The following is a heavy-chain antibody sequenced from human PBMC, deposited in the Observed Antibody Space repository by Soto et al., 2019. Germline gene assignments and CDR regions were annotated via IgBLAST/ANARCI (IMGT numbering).Heavy chain of an antibody. CDR2: IYYSGST. Sequence: SETLSLTCTVSGGSVSSYYWSWIRQPPGKGLEWIGYIYYSGSTNYNPSLKSRVTISVDTSKNQFSLKLSSVTAADTAVYYCAVGGGLAIPRLDPWGQGTQVTVSS. CDR3: AVGGGLAIPRLDP. J-gene: IGHJ5*02. V-gene: IGHV4-59*02. D-gene: IGHD1-26*01. CDR1: GGSVSSYY.